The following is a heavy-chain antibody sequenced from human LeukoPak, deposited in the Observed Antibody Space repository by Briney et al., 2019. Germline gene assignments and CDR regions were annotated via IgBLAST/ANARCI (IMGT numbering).Heavy chain of an antibody. CDR2: IWYDGSNK. Sequence: GGSLRLSCAASGFTFSDYGMHWVCQAPGKGLEWVALIWYDGSNKYYVDSVKGRFTISRDNSKNTLYLQMDSLRADDTAVYYCARDRYAIPRDYFDYWGQGILVTVSS. D-gene: IGHD2-2*02. CDR1: GFTFSDYG. J-gene: IGHJ4*02. V-gene: IGHV3-33*01. CDR3: ARDRYAIPRDYFDY.